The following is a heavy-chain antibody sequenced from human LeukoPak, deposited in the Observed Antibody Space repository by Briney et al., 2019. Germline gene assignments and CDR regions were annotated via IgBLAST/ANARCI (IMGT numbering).Heavy chain of an antibody. D-gene: IGHD3-16*02. Sequence: GGSLRLSSAASGFTFSSYWMSWVRQAPGKGLGWVANIKQDRREKYYVDCVKGRFTISRDNYKNSLFLQMTSLRAEDTAVYYCARVGGRYSPLGYWGQGTLVTVSS. V-gene: IGHV3-7*01. CDR1: GFTFSSYW. CDR2: IKQDRREK. J-gene: IGHJ4*02. CDR3: ARVGGRYSPLGY.